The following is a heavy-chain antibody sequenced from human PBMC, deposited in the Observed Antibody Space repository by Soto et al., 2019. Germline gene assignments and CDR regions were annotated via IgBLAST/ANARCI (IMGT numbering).Heavy chain of an antibody. CDR1: GFTFSSYA. CDR2: ISYDGSNK. V-gene: IGHV3-30-3*01. Sequence: TGGSLRLSCAASGFTFSSYAMHWVRQAPGKGLEWVAVISYDGSNKYYADSVKGRFTISRDNSKNTLYLQMNSLRAEDTAVYYCASPSQYYYYYGMDVWGQGTTVTVSS. J-gene: IGHJ6*02. CDR3: ASPSQYYYYYGMDV.